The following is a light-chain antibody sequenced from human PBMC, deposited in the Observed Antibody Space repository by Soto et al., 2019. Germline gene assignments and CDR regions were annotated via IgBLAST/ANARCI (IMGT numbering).Light chain of an antibody. Sequence: DIQMTQSPSSLSASVGDRVTITCRASQTIGNFLNWYQQLPGKAPKLVISAAFSLQSEVPSRFSGSGSETDFTLTISSLQPEDFATYYCHQTYSTPFTFGPGTKVDIK. V-gene: IGKV1-39*01. CDR1: QTIGNF. J-gene: IGKJ3*01. CDR2: AAF. CDR3: HQTYSTPFT.